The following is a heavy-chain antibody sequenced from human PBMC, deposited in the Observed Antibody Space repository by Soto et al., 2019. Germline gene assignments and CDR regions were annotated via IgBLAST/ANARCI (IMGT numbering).Heavy chain of an antibody. CDR3: VRYPRSVGGSYRPDY. D-gene: IGHD3-16*02. V-gene: IGHV3-74*01. CDR2: INSDGSIT. CDR1: GFTFSSYW. J-gene: IGHJ4*02. Sequence: GGSLRLSCAASGFTFSSYWMHWVRQVPEKGLVWVSRINSDGSITNYADAVKGRFTISRDNVKNMLYLQMNSLRAEDTAVYYCVRYPRSVGGSYRPDYWGQGTLVTVSS.